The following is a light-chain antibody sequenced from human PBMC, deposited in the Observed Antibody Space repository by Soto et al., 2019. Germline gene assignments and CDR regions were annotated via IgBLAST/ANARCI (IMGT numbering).Light chain of an antibody. CDR3: QEHRTSPPSWT. Sequence: EIVLTQSPGTLSFSPGERATLSCRASQSVSSNYLAWYQQKPGQPPRLLIYGTSSRATGIPDRFSGSGSGTDFTLTISPLEPEDFAVYYCQEHRTSPPSWTFGQGTKVEI. CDR1: QSVSSNY. V-gene: IGKV3-20*01. J-gene: IGKJ1*01. CDR2: GTS.